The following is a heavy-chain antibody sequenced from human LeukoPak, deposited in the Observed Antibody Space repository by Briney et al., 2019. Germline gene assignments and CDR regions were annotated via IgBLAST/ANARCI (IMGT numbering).Heavy chain of an antibody. CDR1: GYNLDKFG. V-gene: IGHV1-18*01. J-gene: IGHJ4*02. D-gene: IGHD6-13*01. CDR3: ARDTPQHLKRYDY. Sequence: GASVKVSCKASGYNLDKFGIGWVRQAPGQGLEWMGWINTHNGNTKYAQQYQGRVTMTTDTSTSTVYMELRSLRSDDTAVYFCARDTPQHLKRYDYWGQGTQVTVSS. CDR2: INTHNGNT.